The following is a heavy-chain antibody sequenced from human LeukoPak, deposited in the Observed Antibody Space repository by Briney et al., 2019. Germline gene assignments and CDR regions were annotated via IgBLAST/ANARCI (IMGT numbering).Heavy chain of an antibody. V-gene: IGHV1-69*06. D-gene: IGHD2-2*01. CDR1: GGTFSSYA. CDR3: ARVVAVVVPAAIGLGYYYMDV. Sequence: GASVKVSCKASGGTFSSYAISWVRQAPGQGLEWMGGIIPIFGTANYAQKFQGRVTITADKSTSTAYMELRSLRSDDTAVYYCARVVAVVVPAAIGLGYYYMDVWGKGTTVTISS. CDR2: IIPIFGTA. J-gene: IGHJ6*03.